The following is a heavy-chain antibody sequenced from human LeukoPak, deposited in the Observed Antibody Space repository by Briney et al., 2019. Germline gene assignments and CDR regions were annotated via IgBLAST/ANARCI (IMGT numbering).Heavy chain of an antibody. V-gene: IGHV3-30*02. D-gene: IGHD1-14*01. CDR1: GFTFSGSG. J-gene: IGHJ4*02. Sequence: GGSLRLSCAASGFTFSGSGMHWVRQAPGKGLEWVAFIRSDGSNKYYADSAKGRFTISRDNSKNTLYLQMNSLRAEDTAVYYCAKDSRNLPFDYWGQGTLVTVSS. CDR3: AKDSRNLPFDY. CDR2: IRSDGSNK.